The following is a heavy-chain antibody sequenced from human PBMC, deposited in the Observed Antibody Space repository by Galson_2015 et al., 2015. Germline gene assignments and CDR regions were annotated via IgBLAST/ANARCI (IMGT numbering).Heavy chain of an antibody. Sequence: SVKVSCKASGYSFSGYYMHWVRQAPGQGLEWMGRINPIGGGTNYAQAFQGRVTMTSDTSISTVYMELSRLRSDDTAVYYCARGVTTGVPSVSWFDPWGQGTLITVSS. CDR2: INPIGGGT. V-gene: IGHV1-2*06. D-gene: IGHD4-23*01. J-gene: IGHJ5*02. CDR1: GYSFSGYY. CDR3: ARGVTTGVPSVSWFDP.